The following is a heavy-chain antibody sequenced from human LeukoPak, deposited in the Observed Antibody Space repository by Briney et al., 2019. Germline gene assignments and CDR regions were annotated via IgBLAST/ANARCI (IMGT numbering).Heavy chain of an antibody. CDR1: GYSFTSYW. CDR3: ARHVAVGHYYYYRMDV. J-gene: IGHJ6*02. V-gene: IGHV5-51*01. Sequence: GESLKISCKGSGYSFTSYWIGWVRQMPGKGLEWMGIIYPGDSDTRYRPSFQGQVYISADKSISTAYLQWISLKASHTGMYYCARHVAVGHYYYYRMDVWGQGTTVTVSS. CDR2: IYPGDSDT. D-gene: IGHD6-19*01.